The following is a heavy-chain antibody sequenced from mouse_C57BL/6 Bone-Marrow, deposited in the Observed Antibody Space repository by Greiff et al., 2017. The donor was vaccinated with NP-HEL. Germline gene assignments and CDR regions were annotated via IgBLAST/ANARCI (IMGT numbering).Heavy chain of an antibody. CDR3: ARRGITTVEAY. D-gene: IGHD1-1*01. CDR1: GYTFTSYG. CDR2: IYPRSGNT. V-gene: IGHV1-81*01. Sequence: QVQLQQSGAELARPGASVKLSCKASGYTFTSYGISWVKQRTGQGLEWIGEIYPRSGNTYYNEKFKGKATLTADKSSSTAYMELRSLTSEDSAVYFCARRGITTVEAYWGQGTLVTVSA. J-gene: IGHJ3*01.